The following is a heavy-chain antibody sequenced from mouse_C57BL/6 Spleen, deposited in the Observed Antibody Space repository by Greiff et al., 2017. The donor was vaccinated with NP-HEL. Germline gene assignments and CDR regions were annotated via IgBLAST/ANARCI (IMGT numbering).Heavy chain of an antibody. Sequence: QVQLQQSGAELVRPGTSVTVSCKASGYAFTNYLIEWVKQRPGQGLEWIGVINPGSGGTNYNEKFKGKATLTADKSSSTAYMQLSSLTSEDSAVYFCARGAQATHYFDYWGQGTTLTVSS. CDR1: GYAFTNYL. J-gene: IGHJ2*01. V-gene: IGHV1-54*01. D-gene: IGHD3-2*02. CDR2: INPGSGGT. CDR3: ARGAQATHYFDY.